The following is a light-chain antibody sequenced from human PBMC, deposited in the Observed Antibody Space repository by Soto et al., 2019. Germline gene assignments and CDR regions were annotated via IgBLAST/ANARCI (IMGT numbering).Light chain of an antibody. J-gene: IGLJ2*01. Sequence: QAVVTQPPSASGTPGQRVTISCSGSSSNIGNNYVYWYQHLPGTAPKLLIYSNNQRPSGVPDRFSASKSGSSASLAISGLRSEDEADYYCAAWDDSLNMVFGGGTQLTVL. CDR2: SNN. CDR1: SSNIGNNY. V-gene: IGLV1-47*02. CDR3: AAWDDSLNMV.